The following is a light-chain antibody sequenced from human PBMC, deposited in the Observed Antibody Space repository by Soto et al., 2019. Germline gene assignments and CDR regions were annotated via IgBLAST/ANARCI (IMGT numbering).Light chain of an antibody. V-gene: IGKV3-15*01. J-gene: IGKJ1*01. CDR2: GAS. CDR1: QSVTNY. Sequence: EIFLTQSPDTLSLSPGEGATLSCRATQSVTNYIAWYQQRPGQAPRLLIHGASIRATGIPVRFSGSGSGTEFTLTISSLQSEDFAVYYCQQYDSWPRTFGQGTKVDI. CDR3: QQYDSWPRT.